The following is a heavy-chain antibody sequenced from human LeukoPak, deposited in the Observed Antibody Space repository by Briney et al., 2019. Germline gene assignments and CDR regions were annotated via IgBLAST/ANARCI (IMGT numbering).Heavy chain of an antibody. CDR2: IYYTGAT. Sequence: SETLSLTYTVSGGSISGYFWSCIRQPPGQGLEFIGYIYYTGATLYSPSLKSRVTMSVDTSKNQFSLKLSSVTAADTAVYYCARHDPVGYYQHGMDVWGQGTTVTVSS. V-gene: IGHV4-59*08. CDR1: GGSISGYF. CDR3: ARHDPVGYYQHGMDV. D-gene: IGHD2-15*01. J-gene: IGHJ6*02.